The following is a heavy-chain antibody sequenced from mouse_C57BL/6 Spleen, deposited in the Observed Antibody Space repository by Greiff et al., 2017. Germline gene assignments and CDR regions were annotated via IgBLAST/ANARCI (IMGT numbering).Heavy chain of an antibody. D-gene: IGHD1-1*01. CDR3: ARGTTVVAHFDD. CDR2: IDPSDSYT. J-gene: IGHJ2*01. Sequence: VQLQQPGAELVMPGASVKLSCKASGYTFTSYWMYWVKQRPGQGLEWIGEIDPSDSYTNYNQKFKGKSTLTVDKSSSTAYMQLSSLTSEDSAVYYCARGTTVVAHFDDWGQGTTLTVSS. CDR1: GYTFTSYW. V-gene: IGHV1-69*01.